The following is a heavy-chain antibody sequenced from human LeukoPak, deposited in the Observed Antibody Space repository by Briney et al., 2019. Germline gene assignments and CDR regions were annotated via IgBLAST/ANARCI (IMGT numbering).Heavy chain of an antibody. CDR1: GGTFSSYA. CDR2: SIPIFGIA. V-gene: IGHV1-69*04. J-gene: IGHJ4*02. Sequence: ASVKVSCKASGGTFSSYAISWVRQAPGQGLEWMGRSIPIFGIANYAQKFQGRVTITADKSTSTAYMELSSLRSEDTAVYHCARGFGGSYYADYWGQGTLVTVSS. CDR3: ARGFGGSYYADY. D-gene: IGHD1-26*01.